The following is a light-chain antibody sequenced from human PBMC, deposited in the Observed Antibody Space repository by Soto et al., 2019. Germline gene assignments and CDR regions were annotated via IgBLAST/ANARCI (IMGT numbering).Light chain of an antibody. CDR3: SSYTRSSIYV. J-gene: IGLJ1*01. CDR1: SSDVGGHKY. CDR2: EVS. Sequence: QSALTQPASVSGSPGQSITISCTGTSSDVGGHKYVSWYQQHPGKAPKVMIYEVSYRPSGVANRFSGSKSGNTASLTISGLQAEDEADYYYSSYTRSSIYVFGTGTKLTVL. V-gene: IGLV2-14*01.